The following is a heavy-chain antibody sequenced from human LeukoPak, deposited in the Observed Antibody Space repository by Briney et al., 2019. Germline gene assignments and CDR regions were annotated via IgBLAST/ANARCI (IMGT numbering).Heavy chain of an antibody. CDR2: IWYDGSNK. V-gene: IGHV3-33*01. CDR3: ARDRSMSGWYIAL. J-gene: IGHJ2*01. Sequence: PGGCLRLSGAASGWTFSSYGMHWVRQGPGKGLEWVGVIWYDGSNKYYPDSVQGRFTISRDNSKNTLYLQVNSLRAEDTAVYYCARDRSMSGWYIALWGRGTLVTVSS. CDR1: GWTFSSYG. D-gene: IGHD2/OR15-2a*01.